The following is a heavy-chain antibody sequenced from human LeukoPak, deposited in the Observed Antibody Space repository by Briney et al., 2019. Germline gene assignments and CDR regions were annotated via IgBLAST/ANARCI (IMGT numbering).Heavy chain of an antibody. D-gene: IGHD3-22*01. CDR2: IYYSGST. J-gene: IGHJ4*02. Sequence: PSETLSLTCTVSGGSISSYYWSWIRQPPGKGLEWIGYIYYSGSTNYNPSLKSRVTISVDTSKNQFSLKLSSVTAADTAVYYCARDQDYDSSGYYAPFDYWGQGTLVTVSS. CDR3: ARDQDYDSSGYYAPFDY. CDR1: GGSISSYY. V-gene: IGHV4-59*01.